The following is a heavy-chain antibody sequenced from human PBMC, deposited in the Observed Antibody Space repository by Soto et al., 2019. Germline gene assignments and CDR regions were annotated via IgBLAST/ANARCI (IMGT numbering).Heavy chain of an antibody. D-gene: IGHD3-22*01. CDR3: ARDAHRTMIVVVPNWFDP. CDR2: ISYDGSNK. Sequence: PGGSLRLSCAASGFTFSSYAMHWVRQAPGKGLEWVAVISYDGSNKYYADSVKGRFTISRDNSKNTLYPQMNSLRAEDTAVYYCARDAHRTMIVVVPNWFDPWGQGTLVTVSS. V-gene: IGHV3-30-3*01. CDR1: GFTFSSYA. J-gene: IGHJ5*02.